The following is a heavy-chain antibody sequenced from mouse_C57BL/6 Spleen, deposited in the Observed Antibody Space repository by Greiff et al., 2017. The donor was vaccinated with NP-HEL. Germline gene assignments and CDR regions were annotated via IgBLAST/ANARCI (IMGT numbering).Heavy chain of an antibody. V-gene: IGHV1-69*01. D-gene: IGHD2-12*01. CDR1: GYTFTSYW. CDR2: IDPSDSYT. J-gene: IGHJ3*01. CDR3: ARFDRPYTWFAY. Sequence: QVQLQQPGAELVMPGASVKLSCKASGYTFTSYWMHWVKQRPGQGLEWIGEIDPSDSYTNYNQKFMGKSTLTVDKSSSTAYMQLSSLTSEDSAVYYCARFDRPYTWFAYWGQGTLVTVSA.